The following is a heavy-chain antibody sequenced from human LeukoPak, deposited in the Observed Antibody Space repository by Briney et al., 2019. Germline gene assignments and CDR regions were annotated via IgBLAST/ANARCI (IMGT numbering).Heavy chain of an antibody. J-gene: IGHJ4*02. Sequence: ASVKVSCKASGYTFTSYAMHWVRQAPGQRLEWMGWINAGNGNTKYSQKFQGRVTITRDTSASTAYMGLRSLRSDDTAVYYCARCDSSGWPYDYWGQGTLVTVSS. D-gene: IGHD6-19*01. V-gene: IGHV1-3*01. CDR2: INAGNGNT. CDR1: GYTFTSYA. CDR3: ARCDSSGWPYDY.